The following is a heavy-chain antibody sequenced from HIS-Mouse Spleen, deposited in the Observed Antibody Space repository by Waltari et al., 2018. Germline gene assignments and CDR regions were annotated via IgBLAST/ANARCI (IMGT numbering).Heavy chain of an antibody. CDR3: ARDRELYFDY. CDR2: IYYSGST. D-gene: IGHD1-26*01. J-gene: IGHJ4*02. V-gene: IGHV4-39*07. CDR1: GGSISSSSYY. Sequence: QLQLQESGPGLVKPSETLSLTCTVSGGSISSSSYYWGWIRQPPGKGLEWNGSIYYSGSTYYNPSLKSRVTISVDTSKNQFSLKLSSVTAADTAVYYCARDRELYFDYWGQGTLVTVSS.